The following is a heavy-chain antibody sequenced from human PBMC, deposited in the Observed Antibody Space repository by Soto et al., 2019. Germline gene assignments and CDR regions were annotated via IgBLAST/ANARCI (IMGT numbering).Heavy chain of an antibody. Sequence: GGSLRLSCAASGFTFSSYVMHWVRQAPGKGLEWVAVIWYDGINKYYADSVKGRFTISRDNSKNTLYLQMNSLRAEDTAVYYCARDSGPESGYYGMDVWGEGTTV. CDR1: GFTFSSYV. V-gene: IGHV3-33*01. J-gene: IGHJ6*02. CDR3: ARDSGPESGYYGMDV. D-gene: IGHD3-22*01. CDR2: IWYDGINK.